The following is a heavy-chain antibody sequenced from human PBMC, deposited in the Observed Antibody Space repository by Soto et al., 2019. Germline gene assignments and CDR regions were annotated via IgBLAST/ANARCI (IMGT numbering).Heavy chain of an antibody. CDR1: GFTFSSYA. Sequence: GGSLRLSCAASGFTFSSYAMSWVRQAPGKGLEWVSAISGSGGSTYYADSVKGRFTISRDNSKNTLYLQMNSLRAEDTAVYYCAKEVGGSSTSCYAGICLNYYYYYMDVWGKGTTVTVSS. CDR3: AKEVGGSSTSCYAGICLNYYYYYMDV. D-gene: IGHD2-2*01. J-gene: IGHJ6*03. CDR2: ISGSGGST. V-gene: IGHV3-23*01.